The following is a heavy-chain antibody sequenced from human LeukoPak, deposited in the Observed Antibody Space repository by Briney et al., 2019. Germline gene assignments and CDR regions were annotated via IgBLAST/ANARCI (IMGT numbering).Heavy chain of an antibody. CDR1: GGSFFGSH. CDR3: ARDPTTVVTLPYYFDF. CDR2: INHSGRT. V-gene: IGHV4-34*01. D-gene: IGHD4-23*01. Sequence: PSETLSLTCAVSGGSFFGSHWNWIRQSPEKGLEWIGEINHSGRTNYNPSLKSRVTISVDTSKSQFFLKLTSVTAADTAVYYCARDPTTVVTLPYYFDFGGQGTLVTVSA. J-gene: IGHJ4*02.